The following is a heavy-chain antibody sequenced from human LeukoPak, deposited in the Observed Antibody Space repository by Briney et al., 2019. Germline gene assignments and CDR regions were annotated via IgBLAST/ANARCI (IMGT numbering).Heavy chain of an antibody. J-gene: IGHJ4*02. CDR1: GFTFSSYW. V-gene: IGHV3-23*01. D-gene: IGHD6-6*01. CDR3: AKHHRMAARLVYFDY. Sequence: GGSLRLSCAASGFTFSSYWMHWVRQAPGKGLEWVSTISGSGAGTYYADSVKGRFTISRDNSKNTLYLQMNSLRVEDTAVYYCAKHHRMAARLVYFDYWGQGTLVTVSS. CDR2: ISGSGAGT.